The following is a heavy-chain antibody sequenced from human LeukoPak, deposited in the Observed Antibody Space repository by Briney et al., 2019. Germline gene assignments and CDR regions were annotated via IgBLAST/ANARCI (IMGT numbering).Heavy chain of an antibody. CDR1: RFTFSSYA. Sequence: GGSLRLSCAASRFTFSSYAMSWVRQAPGKGLEWVSALSGSASSTYYADSVKGRFTISRDNSKNTLYLQMNSLRAEDTAVYYCARWVTMVRGVEYYFDYWGQGTLVTVSS. J-gene: IGHJ4*02. D-gene: IGHD3-10*01. CDR3: ARWVTMVRGVEYYFDY. CDR2: LSGSASST. V-gene: IGHV3-23*01.